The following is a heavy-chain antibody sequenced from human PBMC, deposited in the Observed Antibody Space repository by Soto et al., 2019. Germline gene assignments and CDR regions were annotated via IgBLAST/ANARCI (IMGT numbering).Heavy chain of an antibody. CDR3: AKGGSAALIAPSGRENRFAP. Sequence: GGSLRLSCAASGFAFDDYVMHWVRQPPGRGLEWVSGITWNGGTIRYVDSVKGRFTISRDNAENSLYLQMNSLRPEDTAVYYCAKGGSAALIAPSGRENRFAPWGQRTQVPVS. D-gene: IGHD6-13*01. V-gene: IGHV3-9*01. CDR1: GFAFDDYV. J-gene: IGHJ5*02. CDR2: ITWNGGTI.